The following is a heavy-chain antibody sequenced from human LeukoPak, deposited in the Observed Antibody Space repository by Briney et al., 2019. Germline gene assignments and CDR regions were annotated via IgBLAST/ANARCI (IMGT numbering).Heavy chain of an antibody. CDR3: ARDSGSSSYMDV. V-gene: IGHV1-24*01. CDR2: FDPEDGET. Sequence: ASVKVSCKVSGYTLTELSMHWVRQAPGKGLEWMGGFDPEDGETIYAQKFQGRVTMTRDMSTSTVYMELCSLRSEDTAVYYCARDSGSSSYMDVWGKGTTVTVSS. J-gene: IGHJ6*03. D-gene: IGHD6-13*01. CDR1: GYTLTELS.